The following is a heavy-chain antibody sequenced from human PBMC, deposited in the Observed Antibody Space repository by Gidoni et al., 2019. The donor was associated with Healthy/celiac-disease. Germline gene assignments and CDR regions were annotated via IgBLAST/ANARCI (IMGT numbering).Heavy chain of an antibody. V-gene: IGHV4-39*01. J-gene: IGHJ3*02. CDR3: ARPKSVIAAAGRDAFDI. CDR1: GGSISSSSYY. CDR2: IYYSGIT. D-gene: IGHD6-13*01. Sequence: QLQLQESGPGLVKPSETLSLTCTVSGGSISSSSYYWGWIRQPPGKGLEWIGSIYYSGITYYNPSLKSRVTISVDTSKNQFSLKLSSVTAADTAVYYCARPKSVIAAAGRDAFDIWGQGTMVIVSS.